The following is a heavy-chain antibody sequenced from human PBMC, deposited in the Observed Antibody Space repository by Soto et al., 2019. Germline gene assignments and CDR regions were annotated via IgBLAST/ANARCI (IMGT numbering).Heavy chain of an antibody. V-gene: IGHV4-38-2*01. CDR2: IYHSGST. CDR1: GYSISSGYY. J-gene: IGHJ6*02. D-gene: IGHD6-6*01. CDR3: AWSSSTSHYYGLDV. Sequence: ETLSLTCAVSGYSISSGYYWGWIRQPPGKGLEWIGSIYHSGSTYYNPSLKSRVTISVDTSKNQFSLKLSSVTAADTAVYFCAWSSSTSHYYGLDVWGQGTTVTVSS.